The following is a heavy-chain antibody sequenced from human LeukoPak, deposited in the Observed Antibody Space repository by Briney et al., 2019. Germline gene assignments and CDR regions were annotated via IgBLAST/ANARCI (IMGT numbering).Heavy chain of an antibody. J-gene: IGHJ6*03. D-gene: IGHD6-19*01. CDR1: GYSFTDYY. Sequence: ASVKVSCKASGYSFTDYYMHWVRQAPGQGLEWMGIINPSGGSTSYAQKFQGRVTMTRDTSTSTVYMELSSLRSEDTAVYYCAKRGSGWYEDYYYYMDVWGKGTTVTISS. V-gene: IGHV1-46*01. CDR2: INPSGGST. CDR3: AKRGSGWYEDYYYYMDV.